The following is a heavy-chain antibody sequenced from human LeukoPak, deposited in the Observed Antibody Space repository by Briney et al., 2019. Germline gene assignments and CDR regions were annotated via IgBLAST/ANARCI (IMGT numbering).Heavy chain of an antibody. D-gene: IGHD5-12*01. V-gene: IGHV4-4*07. CDR1: GGSFTSYY. CDR2: IYPSGST. CDR3: ARDGGYDGSIDYFDY. J-gene: IGHJ4*02. Sequence: PSETLSLTCTVSGGSFTSYYWSWIRQPAGKALEWIGRIYPSGSTNYNPSLKSRVTMSADTSKNQFSLKLSSVTAADTAVYYCARDGGYDGSIDYFDYWGQGTLVTVSS.